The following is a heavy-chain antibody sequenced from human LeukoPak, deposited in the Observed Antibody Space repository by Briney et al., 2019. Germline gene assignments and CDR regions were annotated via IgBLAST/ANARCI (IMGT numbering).Heavy chain of an antibody. CDR3: ATTGTIFGVAPPGH. CDR1: GGTFNTYA. V-gene: IGHV1-69*06. Sequence: ASVKVSCKASGGTFNTYAISWVRQAPGQGLEWMGGILPILGTGNYAQKFQGRVTITADKSTSTAYMELSSLRAEDTALYYCATTGTIFGVAPPGHWGQGTLVTVSS. D-gene: IGHD3-3*01. J-gene: IGHJ4*02. CDR2: ILPILGTG.